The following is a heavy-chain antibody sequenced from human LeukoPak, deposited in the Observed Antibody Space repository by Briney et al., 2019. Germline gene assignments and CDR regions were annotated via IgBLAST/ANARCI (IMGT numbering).Heavy chain of an antibody. V-gene: IGHV3-15*01. CDR3: TTDYCTSTTCYLTF. CDR2: IKSKTVGGTT. D-gene: IGHD2-2*01. CDR1: GFTFNKFW. Sequence: GGSLRLSCTASGFTFNKFWVSWVRQAPGKGLEWVGRIKSKTVGGTTDYAAPVKDRFTVSRDDSKATLYLQMNSLKTEDTAVYYCTTDYCTSTTCYLTFWGQGILVTVSS. J-gene: IGHJ4*02.